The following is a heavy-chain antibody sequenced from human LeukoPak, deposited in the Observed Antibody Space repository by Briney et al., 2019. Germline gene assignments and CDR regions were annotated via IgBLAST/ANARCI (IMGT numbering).Heavy chain of an antibody. V-gene: IGHV4-39*01. CDR3: ARHVDLSQLERPLDY. CDR1: GGSISSSSYY. D-gene: IGHD1-1*01. Sequence: SETLSLTCTVSGGSISSSSYYWGWIRQPPGKGLEWIGRIYYSGSTYYNPSLKSRVTISVDTSKNQFSLKLSSVTAADTAVYYCARHVDLSQLERPLDYWGQGTLVTVSS. CDR2: IYYSGST. J-gene: IGHJ4*02.